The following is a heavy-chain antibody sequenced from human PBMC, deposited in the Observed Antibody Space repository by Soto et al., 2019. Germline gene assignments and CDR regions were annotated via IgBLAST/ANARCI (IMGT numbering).Heavy chain of an antibody. CDR1: GGSISSYY. CDR2: IYYSGST. D-gene: IGHD5-18*01. V-gene: IGHV4-59*01. Sequence: GSLRLSCTVSGGSISSYYWSWIRQPPGKGLEWIGYIYYSGSTNYNPSLKSRVTISVDTSKNQFSLKLSSVTAADTAVYYCARVVVDTAMGDYYYMDVWGKGTTVTVSS. CDR3: ARVVVDTAMGDYYYMDV. J-gene: IGHJ6*03.